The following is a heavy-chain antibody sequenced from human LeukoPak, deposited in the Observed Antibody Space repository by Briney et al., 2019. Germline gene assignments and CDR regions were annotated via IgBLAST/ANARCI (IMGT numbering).Heavy chain of an antibody. CDR2: INPNSGGT. D-gene: IGHD2-15*01. J-gene: IGHJ6*02. Sequence: ASVKVSCKASGYTFTGYYMHWVRQAPGQGLEWMGWINPNSGGTNYAQKFQGRVTMTRDTSISTAYMELSRLRSEDTAVYYCARGNLVVVVAALRSFYGMDVWGQGTTVTVSS. CDR3: ARGNLVVVVAALRSFYGMDV. CDR1: GYTFTGYY. V-gene: IGHV1-2*02.